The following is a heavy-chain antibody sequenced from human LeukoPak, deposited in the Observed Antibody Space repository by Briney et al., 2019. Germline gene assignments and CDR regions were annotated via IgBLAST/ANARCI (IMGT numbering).Heavy chain of an antibody. CDR3: ARLSSSWYDPYYYYGMDV. J-gene: IGHJ6*02. V-gene: IGHV1-18*01. CDR2: ISAYNGIT. Sequence: GASVKVSCKASGYTFTSYGISWVRQAPGQGLEWMGWISAYNGITNYAQKLQGRVTMTTDTSTSTAYMELRSLRSDDTAVYYCARLSSSWYDPYYYYGMDVWGQGTTVTVSS. CDR1: GYTFTSYG. D-gene: IGHD6-13*01.